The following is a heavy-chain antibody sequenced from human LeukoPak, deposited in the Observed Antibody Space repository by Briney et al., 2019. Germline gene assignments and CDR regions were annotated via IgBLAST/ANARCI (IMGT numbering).Heavy chain of an antibody. J-gene: IGHJ4*02. Sequence: VGSLRLSCAASGFTSSSYAMSGVPQAPGKGVGWVSANSGSGGSTYYADSVKGRFTISRDNSENTLYLQMNSRRAEDTAVYYCAKMGFPFDHFDYWGQGTLVTVSS. CDR3: AKMGFPFDHFDY. D-gene: IGHD3-9*01. V-gene: IGHV3-23*01. CDR2: NSGSGGST. CDR1: GFTSSSYA.